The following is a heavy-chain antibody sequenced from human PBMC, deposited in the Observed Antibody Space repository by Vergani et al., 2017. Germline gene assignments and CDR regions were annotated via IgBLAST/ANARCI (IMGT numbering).Heavy chain of an antibody. CDR3: RGDDIVVVPAAKEDY. CDR2: IRYDGSNK. Sequence: QVQLVESGGGVVQPGRSLRLSCEASGFTFSNYGMHWVRQAPGKGLEWVAFIRYDGSNKYYADSVKGRFTISRDNSKNTLYLQMNSLRTEDTAVYYCRGDDIVVVPAAKEDYWGEGTLVTVSS. V-gene: IGHV3-30*02. J-gene: IGHJ4*02. CDR1: GFTFSNYG. D-gene: IGHD2-2*01.